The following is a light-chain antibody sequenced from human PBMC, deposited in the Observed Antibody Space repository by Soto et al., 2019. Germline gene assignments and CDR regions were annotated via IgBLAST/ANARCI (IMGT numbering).Light chain of an antibody. Sequence: DIQMTQSPSTLSASVGDRVTITCRASQNIDDYLAWYQQKPGKAPKLLIYDASNLQSGVPSRFSGSGSGTEFTLIISSLQPDDFATYYRQQYNSYWMFGLGTKVDIK. J-gene: IGKJ1*01. V-gene: IGKV1-5*01. CDR3: QQYNSYWM. CDR1: QNIDDY. CDR2: DAS.